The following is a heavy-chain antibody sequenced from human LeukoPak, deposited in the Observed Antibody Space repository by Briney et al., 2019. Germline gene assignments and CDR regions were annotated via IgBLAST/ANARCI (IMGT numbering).Heavy chain of an antibody. CDR3: AKDAYYDILTGYAFDY. J-gene: IGHJ4*02. V-gene: IGHV3-23*01. D-gene: IGHD3-9*01. Sequence: GGSLRLSCAASGFTFSSYAMSWVRQAPGKGLEWVSAISGSGGSTYYADSVKGRFTISRDNSKNTLYLQMNSLRAEDTAVYYCAKDAYYDILTGYAFDYWGQGTLVTVSS. CDR2: ISGSGGST. CDR1: GFTFSSYA.